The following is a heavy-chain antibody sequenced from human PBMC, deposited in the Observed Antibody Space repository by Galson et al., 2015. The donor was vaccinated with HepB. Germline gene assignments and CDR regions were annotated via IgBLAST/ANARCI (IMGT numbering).Heavy chain of an antibody. CDR1: GFTFSDYA. CDR3: AKDDGYTYGYRRAGFDY. J-gene: IGHJ4*02. CDR2: MSTSGDTT. Sequence: SLRLSCAASGFTFSDYAMNWVRQAPGKGLEWVASMSTSGDTTYYADSVKGRFTISRDNSRNTLSLQVNSLRAEDTAVYYCAKDDGYTYGYRRAGFDYWGQGTLVTVSS. V-gene: IGHV3-23*01. D-gene: IGHD5-18*01.